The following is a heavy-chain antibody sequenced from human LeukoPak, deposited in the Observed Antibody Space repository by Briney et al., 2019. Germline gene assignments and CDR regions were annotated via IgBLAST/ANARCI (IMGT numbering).Heavy chain of an antibody. CDR1: GYTFTGYY. D-gene: IGHD2-8*01. Sequence: ASVKASCKASGYTFTGYYMHWVRQPPGQGLEWMGWINPNSGGTNYAQKFQGRVTMTRDTSISTAYMELSRLRSDDAAVYYCARGDIVLMVYAKNFDYWGQGTLVTVSS. CDR2: INPNSGGT. CDR3: ARGDIVLMVYAKNFDY. V-gene: IGHV1-2*02. J-gene: IGHJ4*02.